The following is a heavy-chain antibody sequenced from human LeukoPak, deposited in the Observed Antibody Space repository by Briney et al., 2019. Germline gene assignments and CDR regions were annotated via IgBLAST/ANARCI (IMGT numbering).Heavy chain of an antibody. CDR1: GGSISSGDYY. V-gene: IGHV4-30-4*08. CDR3: ARVRGRWLQFFDL. D-gene: IGHD5-24*01. CDR2: IYYGGST. Sequence: PSETLSLACTVSGGSISSGDYYWSWIRQPPGKGLEWIGYIYYGGSTYYNPSLKSRVTISVDTSKNQFSLKLSSVTAADTAVYYCARVRGRWLQFFDLWGGGSLVSVSS. J-gene: IGHJ2*01.